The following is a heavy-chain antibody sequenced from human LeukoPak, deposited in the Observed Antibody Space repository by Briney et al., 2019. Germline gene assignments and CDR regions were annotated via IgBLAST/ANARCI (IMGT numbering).Heavy chain of an antibody. V-gene: IGHV4-59*01. J-gene: IGHJ5*02. Sequence: PSETLSLTCTVSGGSISSYYWSWIRQPPGKGLEWIGYIYYSGSTNYNPSLKSRVTISVDTSKNQFSLKLSSVTAADTAVYYCARDQDSSGYYYGFDPCGQGTLVTVSS. CDR1: GGSISSYY. CDR2: IYYSGST. D-gene: IGHD3-22*01. CDR3: ARDQDSSGYYYGFDP.